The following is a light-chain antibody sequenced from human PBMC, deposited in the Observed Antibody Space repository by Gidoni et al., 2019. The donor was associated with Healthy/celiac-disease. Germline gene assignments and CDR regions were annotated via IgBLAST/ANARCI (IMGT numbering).Light chain of an antibody. Sequence: EIVLTQSPRTLSLSPGERATLSCRSSQSVSIRYLAWYQQKPGQAPRLLIYGASSRATGIPDRFSGSGSGTDFTLTISRLEPEAFAVYYCQQYGSSPSWTFGQGTKVEIK. CDR2: GAS. CDR3: QQYGSSPSWT. CDR1: QSVSIRY. V-gene: IGKV3-20*01. J-gene: IGKJ1*01.